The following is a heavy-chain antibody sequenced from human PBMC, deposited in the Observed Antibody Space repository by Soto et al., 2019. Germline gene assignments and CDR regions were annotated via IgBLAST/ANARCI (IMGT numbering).Heavy chain of an antibody. Sequence: QITLKESGPTLVKPTQTLTLTCTFSGFSLSSTRMAVCWIRQPPGQALEWLALIYWDDDKRYSPFLKSRLTITKDTSKNQVVLTMSNMDPVDTARYYCAHIVVAGLGYYFDYWGQGTLVTGSS. CDR2: IYWDDDK. J-gene: IGHJ4*02. V-gene: IGHV2-5*02. CDR3: AHIVVAGLGYYFDY. CDR1: GFSLSSTRMA. D-gene: IGHD6-19*01.